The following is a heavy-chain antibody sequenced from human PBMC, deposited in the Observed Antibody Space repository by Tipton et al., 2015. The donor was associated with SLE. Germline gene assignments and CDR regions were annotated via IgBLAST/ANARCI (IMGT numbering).Heavy chain of an antibody. CDR2: ISPYNGNT. D-gene: IGHD1-7*01. CDR3: ARYNWDYGANYFDY. CDR1: GYTFTSYG. Sequence: QSGAEVKKPGASVKVSCKASGYTFTSYGINWVRQAPGQGLEWMGWISPYNGNTNYAQTLQGRVTMTTDTSTSTAYMELRSLRSDDTAVYYCARYNWDYGANYFDYWGQGTLVTVSS. J-gene: IGHJ4*02. V-gene: IGHV1-18*01.